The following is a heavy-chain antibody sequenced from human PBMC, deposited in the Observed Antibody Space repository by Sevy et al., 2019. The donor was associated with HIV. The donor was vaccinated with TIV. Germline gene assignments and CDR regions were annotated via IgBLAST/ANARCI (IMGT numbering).Heavy chain of an antibody. Sequence: GGSLRLSCVASGFTFSSYAMSWVRQAPGKGLEWVSAISGSGGSTYYADSVKGRFTISRDNSKNTLYLQMNSLRAEDTAVYYCATGGRSSLFDYWGQGTLVTVSS. D-gene: IGHD3-16*01. J-gene: IGHJ4*02. CDR2: ISGSGGST. CDR1: GFTFSSYA. V-gene: IGHV3-23*01. CDR3: ATGGRSSLFDY.